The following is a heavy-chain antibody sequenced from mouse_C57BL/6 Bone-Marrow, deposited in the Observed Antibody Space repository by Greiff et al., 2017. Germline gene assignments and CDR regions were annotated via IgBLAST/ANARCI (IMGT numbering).Heavy chain of an antibody. Sequence: DVQLQESGPGLVKPSQSLSLTCSVTGYSIPSGYYWNWIRQFPGNKLEWMGYISYDGSNNYNPSLQNRISLTHDTSKKQFFLKLNSVTTEDTATDDCAREDYSGSWYFDVWGTGTTVTVSS. V-gene: IGHV3-6*01. J-gene: IGHJ1*03. CDR1: GYSIPSGYY. D-gene: IGHD1-1*02. CDR3: AREDYSGSWYFDV. CDR2: ISYDGSN.